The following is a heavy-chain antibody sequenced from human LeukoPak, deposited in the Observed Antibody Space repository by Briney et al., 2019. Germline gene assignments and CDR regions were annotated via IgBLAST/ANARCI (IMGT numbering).Heavy chain of an antibody. J-gene: IGHJ6*04. CDR3: AELGITMIGGV. CDR2: ISSSGSTI. D-gene: IGHD3-10*02. V-gene: IGHV3-48*04. CDR1: GFTVSSNY. Sequence: GSLRLSCAASGFTVSSNYMSWVRQAPGKGLEWVSYISSSGSTIYYADSVKGRFTISRDNAKNSLYLQMNSLRAEDTAVYYCAELGITMIGGVWGKGTTVTISS.